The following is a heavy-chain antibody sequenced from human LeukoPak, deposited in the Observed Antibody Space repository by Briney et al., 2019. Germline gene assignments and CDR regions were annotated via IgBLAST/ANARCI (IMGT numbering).Heavy chain of an antibody. D-gene: IGHD4-23*01. CDR2: ISVDGGDI. CDR1: RFAFHNYA. Sequence: GGSPRLSCAASRFAFHNYAMTWIRQAPERGLEWVSSISVDGGDIKYTDSAKGRFTISRDNSKGTLYLQMDSLRVEDTAVYYCGKDPNGNFIGAFDFWGQGTMVTVSS. CDR3: GKDPNGNFIGAFDF. J-gene: IGHJ3*01. V-gene: IGHV3-23*01.